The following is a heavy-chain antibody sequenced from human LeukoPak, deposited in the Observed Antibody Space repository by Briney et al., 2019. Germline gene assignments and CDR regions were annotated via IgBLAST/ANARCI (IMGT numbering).Heavy chain of an antibody. CDR2: IIPIFGTA. V-gene: IGHV1-69*05. CDR3: ARDPNGYDSSGHQGY. D-gene: IGHD3-22*01. Sequence: SVKVSCKASGGTFSSYAISWVRQAPGQGLEWMGRIIPIFGTANYAQKFQGRVTITTDESTSTAYMELSSLRSEDTAVYYCARDPNGYDSSGHQGYWGQGTLVTVSS. CDR1: GGTFSSYA. J-gene: IGHJ4*02.